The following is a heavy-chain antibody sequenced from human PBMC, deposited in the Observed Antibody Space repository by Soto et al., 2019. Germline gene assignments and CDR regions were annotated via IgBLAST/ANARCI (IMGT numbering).Heavy chain of an antibody. CDR3: AKDGYCSSTSCYYYYYYYGMDV. D-gene: IGHD2-2*03. Sequence: EVQLLESGGGLVQPGGSLRLSCAASGFTFSSYAMSWVRQAPGKGLEWVSAISGSGGSTYYADSVKGRFTISRDNSKNTLYLQMNSLRAEDTAVYYCAKDGYCSSTSCYYYYYYYGMDVWGQGTTVTVSS. CDR2: ISGSGGST. CDR1: GFTFSSYA. V-gene: IGHV3-23*01. J-gene: IGHJ6*02.